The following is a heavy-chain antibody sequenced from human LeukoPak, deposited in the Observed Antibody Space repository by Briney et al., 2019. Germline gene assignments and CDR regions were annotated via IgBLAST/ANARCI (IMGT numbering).Heavy chain of an antibody. Sequence: SETLSLTCAVYGGSFSGYYWSWIRQPPGKGLEWNGEINHSGSTNYNPSLKSRVTISVDMSKNQSSLKLSSVTAADTAVYYCARGPPAKPGTGYYYGMDVWGQGTTVTVSS. D-gene: IGHD2-2*01. CDR3: ARGPPAKPGTGYYYGMDV. CDR1: GGSFSGYY. CDR2: INHSGST. V-gene: IGHV4-34*01. J-gene: IGHJ6*02.